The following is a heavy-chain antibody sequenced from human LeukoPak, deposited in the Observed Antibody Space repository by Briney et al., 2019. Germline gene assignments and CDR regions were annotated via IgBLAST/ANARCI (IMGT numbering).Heavy chain of an antibody. CDR1: GFTFSSYG. Sequence: GGSLRLSCAASGFTFSSYGMHWVRQAPGKGLEWVTFTRYDGSNKYYADSVKGRFTISRDNSKNTLYLQMNSLRAEDTAVYYCARGGKIAVVGTRSPQYFHHWGQGTLVTVSS. CDR3: ARGGKIAVVGTRSPQYFHH. V-gene: IGHV3-30*02. CDR2: TRYDGSNK. D-gene: IGHD6-19*01. J-gene: IGHJ1*01.